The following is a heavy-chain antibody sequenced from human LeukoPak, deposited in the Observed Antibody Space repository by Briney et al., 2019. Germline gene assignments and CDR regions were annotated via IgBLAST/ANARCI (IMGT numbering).Heavy chain of an antibody. CDR1: GGTLSSYA. CDR2: TIPIFGRA. CDR3: ARESPYYDSSGYYSGHFDY. Sequence: SVNVSCKASGGTLSSYAISWVRQAPAHGLEWMGGTIPIFGRANYAQKFQGRVTITADESTSTHYMELSSLRSEGTAVYYCARESPYYDSSGYYSGHFDYWGQGTLVTVSS. J-gene: IGHJ4*02. V-gene: IGHV1-69*13. D-gene: IGHD3-22*01.